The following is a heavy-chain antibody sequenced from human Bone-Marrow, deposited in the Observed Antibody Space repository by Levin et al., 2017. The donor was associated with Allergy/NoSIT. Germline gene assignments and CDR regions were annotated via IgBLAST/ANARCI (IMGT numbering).Heavy chain of an antibody. D-gene: IGHD3-9*01. CDR3: AKATYHDSLPGYVEWDY. Sequence: GGSLRLSCAASGFSFDDYAMHWVRQTPGKGLEWVSGISWNSGDIGYADSVKGRFTISRDNAKNSLYLQMNSLRTEDTALYYCAKATYHDSLPGYVEWDYWGQGTLVTVSS. V-gene: IGHV3-9*01. J-gene: IGHJ4*02. CDR1: GFSFDDYA. CDR2: ISWNSGDI.